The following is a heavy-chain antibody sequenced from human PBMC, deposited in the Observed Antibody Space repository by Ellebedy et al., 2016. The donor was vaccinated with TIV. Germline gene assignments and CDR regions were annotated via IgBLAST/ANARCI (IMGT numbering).Heavy chain of an antibody. CDR3: ARDDGSEGALGY. J-gene: IGHJ4*02. CDR2: INSDGSST. CDR1: GLTFRTYW. Sequence: PGGSLRLSCTASGLTFRTYWMHWVRQAPGKGLVWVSRINSDGSSTSYADSVKGRFTISRDNAKDTLYLQMNSLRAEDTAMYYCARDDGSEGALGYWGQGTLVTVSS. D-gene: IGHD3-10*01. V-gene: IGHV3-74*01.